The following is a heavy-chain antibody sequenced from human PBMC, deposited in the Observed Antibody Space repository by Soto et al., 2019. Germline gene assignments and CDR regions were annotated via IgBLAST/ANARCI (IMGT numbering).Heavy chain of an antibody. CDR2: IGTAGDT. CDR1: GFTFSSYD. Sequence: EVQLVESGGGLVQPGGSLRLSCAASGFTFSSYDMHWVRQATGKGLEWVSAIGTAGDTYYPGSVKGRFTISRENAKNSLYLQMNSLRAGDTAVYYCARAERYSSSTSCYDWFDPWGQGTLVTVSS. CDR3: ARAERYSSSTSCYDWFDP. J-gene: IGHJ5*02. V-gene: IGHV3-13*01. D-gene: IGHD2-2*01.